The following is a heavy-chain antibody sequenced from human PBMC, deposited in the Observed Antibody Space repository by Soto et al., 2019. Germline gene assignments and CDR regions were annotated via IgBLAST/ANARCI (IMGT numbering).Heavy chain of an antibody. V-gene: IGHV1-58*02. CDR2: IVVGSGNT. CDR1: GFAFTSSA. Sequence: SVKVSWKAAGFAFTSSAMQWVRQARGQRLEWIGWIVVGSGNTNYAQKFQERVTITRDMSTSTAYMELSSLRSEDTAVYYCAADALYYDFWSGLPDAFDIWGQGTMVTVSS. D-gene: IGHD3-3*01. CDR3: AADALYYDFWSGLPDAFDI. J-gene: IGHJ3*02.